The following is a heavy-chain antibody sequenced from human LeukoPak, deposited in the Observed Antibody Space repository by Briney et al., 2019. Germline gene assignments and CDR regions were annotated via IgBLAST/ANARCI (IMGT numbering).Heavy chain of an antibody. J-gene: IGHJ4*02. CDR1: GFRFNIFG. Sequence: QTGGSLRLSCAASGFRFNIFGMHWVRQAPGKGLEWVALIWYDGSNENYADSVKGRFTISRDNSKNMLYLQMNRLRADDTAVYYCAKDINHYEILTGYHHLVDNWGQGTLVTVSS. D-gene: IGHD3-9*01. CDR3: AKDINHYEILTGYHHLVDN. V-gene: IGHV3-33*06. CDR2: IWYDGSNE.